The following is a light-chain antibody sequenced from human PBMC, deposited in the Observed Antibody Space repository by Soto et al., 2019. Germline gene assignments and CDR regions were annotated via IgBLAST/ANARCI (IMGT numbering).Light chain of an antibody. V-gene: IGKV3-11*01. Sequence: PGERATLSCRASQTVSSKLAWYQHKPGQAPRLLIYDTSNRATGIPARFSGSGSGTDFSLTISRLEPEDFAVYYCQQYERGFTFGPGTKVDIK. J-gene: IGKJ3*01. CDR3: QQYERGFT. CDR1: QTVSSK. CDR2: DTS.